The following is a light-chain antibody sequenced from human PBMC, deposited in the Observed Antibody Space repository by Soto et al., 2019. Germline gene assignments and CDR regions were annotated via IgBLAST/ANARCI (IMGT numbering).Light chain of an antibody. V-gene: IGKV1-5*01. CDR2: DAS. Sequence: DIQMTQSPSTLSASVGDTVTITCRTSQTINNLLAWYQKKPGKAPGPLIFDASTVNPGVPSRFSGSGSVTDFTLTISDLQPDDCATSYCQHYDIYGRLTFGPGTTVDIK. CDR1: QTINNL. CDR3: QHYDIYGRLT. J-gene: IGKJ3*01.